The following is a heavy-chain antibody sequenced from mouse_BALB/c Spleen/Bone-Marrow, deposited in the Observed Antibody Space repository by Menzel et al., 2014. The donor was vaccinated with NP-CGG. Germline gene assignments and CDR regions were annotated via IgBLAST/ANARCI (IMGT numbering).Heavy chain of an antibody. CDR3: ARSRYDSYYGY. CDR2: IYPGNVNT. D-gene: IGHD2-12*01. J-gene: IGHJ2*01. V-gene: IGHV1S56*01. Sequence: QVQLKQSGPELVKPGASVRISCKASNYTFTTYYIYWVKQRPGQGLEWIGWIYPGNVNTKYNEKFKAKATLTADKSSSTAYMQLSSLTSDDSAVYFCARSRYDSYYGYWGQGTPLTVSS. CDR1: NYTFTTYY.